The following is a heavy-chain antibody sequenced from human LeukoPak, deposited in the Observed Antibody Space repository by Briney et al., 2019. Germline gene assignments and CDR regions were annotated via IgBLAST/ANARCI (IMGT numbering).Heavy chain of an antibody. D-gene: IGHD3-16*01. CDR2: IKQDGSEK. CDR1: GFTFSSYW. J-gene: IGHJ4*02. Sequence: PGGSLRLSCAASGFTFSSYWMSWVRQAPGKGLEWVANIKQDGSEKYYVDSVKGRFTISRDNAKNSLYLQMNSLRAEDTAVYYCARDRYDYVWGSFRRNGYYFDYWGQGTLVTVSS. CDR3: ARDRYDYVWGSFRRNGYYFDY. V-gene: IGHV3-7*03.